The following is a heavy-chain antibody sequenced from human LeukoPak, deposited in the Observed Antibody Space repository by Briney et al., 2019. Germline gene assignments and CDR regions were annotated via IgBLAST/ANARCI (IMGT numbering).Heavy chain of an antibody. CDR1: GYSFTSYW. Sequence: GESLKVSCKGSGYSFTSYWIGWVRQMPGKGLEWMGIIYPGDSETRYSPSFQGQVTISADKSISTAYLQWSSLKASDTAMYYCARRRDLYSGSYYPFDYWGQGTLVTVSS. D-gene: IGHD1-26*01. V-gene: IGHV5-51*01. CDR2: IYPGDSET. J-gene: IGHJ4*02. CDR3: ARRRDLYSGSYYPFDY.